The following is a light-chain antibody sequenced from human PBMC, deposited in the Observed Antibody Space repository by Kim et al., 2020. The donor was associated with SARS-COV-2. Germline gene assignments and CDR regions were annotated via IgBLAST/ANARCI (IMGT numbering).Light chain of an antibody. CDR3: QQYGSSPSYT. CDR1: QSVSSNY. V-gene: IGKV3-20*01. CDR2: GAS. Sequence: SPGEPATLSCRASQSVSSNYLAWYQQKPGQAPRLLIYGASSRATGSPDRFSGSGSGTDFTLTISRLEPEDFAVYYCQQYGSSPSYTFGQGTKLEI. J-gene: IGKJ2*01.